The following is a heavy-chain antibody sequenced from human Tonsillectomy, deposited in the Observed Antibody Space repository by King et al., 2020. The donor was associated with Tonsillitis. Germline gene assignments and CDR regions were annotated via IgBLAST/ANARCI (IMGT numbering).Heavy chain of an antibody. CDR2: IRSKADGGTT. CDR1: GFTFDDYA. J-gene: IGHJ4*02. Sequence: VQLVESGGGLVQPGRSLRLSCTTSGFTFDDYAMSWVRQAPGKGLEWLGLIRSKADGGTTEYAASVKGRFTISRDDSKSIAYLQMTNLTTEDTAVYYCTTGAYWGQGTLVTVS. CDR3: TTGAY. V-gene: IGHV3-49*04.